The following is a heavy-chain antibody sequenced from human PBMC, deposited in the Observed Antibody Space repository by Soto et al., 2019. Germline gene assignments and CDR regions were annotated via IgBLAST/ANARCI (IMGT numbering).Heavy chain of an antibody. CDR1: GGSISSSSYY. J-gene: IGHJ4*02. CDR3: ARHMVAAIIDFDY. CDR2: IYYSGST. D-gene: IGHD2-15*01. Sequence: SETLSLTCTVSGGSISSSSYYWGWIRQPPGKGLEWIGSIYYSGSTYYNPSLKSRVTISVDTSKNQFSLKLSSVTAADTAVYYCARHMVAAIIDFDYWGQGTLVTVSS. V-gene: IGHV4-39*01.